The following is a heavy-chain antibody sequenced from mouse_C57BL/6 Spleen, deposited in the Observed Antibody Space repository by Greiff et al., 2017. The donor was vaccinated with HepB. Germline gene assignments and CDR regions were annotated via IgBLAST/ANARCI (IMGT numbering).Heavy chain of an antibody. D-gene: IGHD2-3*01. Sequence: QVQLQQSGPELVKPGASVKISCKASGYAFSSSWMNWVKQRPGKGLEWIGRIYPGDGDTNYNGKFKGKATLTADKSSSTAYMQLSSLTSDDSAVHFCARSDYGYYSFAMDFWGQGTSVTVSS. V-gene: IGHV1-82*01. J-gene: IGHJ4*01. CDR3: ARSDYGYYSFAMDF. CDR1: GYAFSSSW. CDR2: IYPGDGDT.